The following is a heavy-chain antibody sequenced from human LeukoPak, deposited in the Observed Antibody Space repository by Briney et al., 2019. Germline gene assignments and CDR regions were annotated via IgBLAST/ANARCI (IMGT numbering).Heavy chain of an antibody. CDR1: GFTFSSYS. J-gene: IGHJ4*02. CDR2: ISSSSSYI. V-gene: IGHV3-21*01. D-gene: IGHD2-21*01. CDR3: ARDNVQYCGGETCVGFDH. Sequence: GGSLRLSCAASGFTFSSYSMNWVRQAPGKGLEWVSSISSSSSYIYYADSVKGRFTISRDNAENSLFLQMSSLRAEDTAVYYCARDNVQYCGGETCVGFDHWGQGTLVTVSS.